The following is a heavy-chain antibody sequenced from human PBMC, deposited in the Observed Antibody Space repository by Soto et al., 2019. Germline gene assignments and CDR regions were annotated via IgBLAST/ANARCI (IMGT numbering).Heavy chain of an antibody. D-gene: IGHD3-16*01. CDR2: MMEDGSEK. J-gene: IGHJ4*02. Sequence: EVQLLESGGGLVQPGGSLRLSCAASGFTFSGYWMTWVRQAPGRGLEWVANMMEDGSEKNYVDFVEARFTTTRDNAKNSLYLQTNSLRADDTAVYYCARGGSESDYWGQGTLVTVSS. CDR1: GFTFSGYW. CDR3: ARGGSESDY. V-gene: IGHV3-7*01.